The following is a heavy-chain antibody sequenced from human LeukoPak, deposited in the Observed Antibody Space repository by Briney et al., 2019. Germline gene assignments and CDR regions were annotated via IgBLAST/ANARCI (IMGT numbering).Heavy chain of an antibody. CDR3: ARVEEDYYDSSGYYLGY. CDR2: IYYSGST. Sequence: TSETLSLTCTVSGGSISSGGYSWSWIRQHPGKGLEWIGYIYYSGSTYYNPSLKSRVTISVDTSKNQFSLKLSSVTAADTAVYYCARVEEDYYDSSGYYLGYWGQGTLVTVSS. CDR1: GGSISSGGYS. J-gene: IGHJ4*02. D-gene: IGHD3-22*01. V-gene: IGHV4-31*03.